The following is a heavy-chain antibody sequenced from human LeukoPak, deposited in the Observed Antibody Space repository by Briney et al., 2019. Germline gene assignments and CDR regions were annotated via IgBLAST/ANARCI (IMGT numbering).Heavy chain of an antibody. Sequence: GGSLRLSCAASGFRFNNYAMHWVRQPPGTGLKWVAVISMDGIQEYYADSVKGRFSISRDNSKNTLYLQMNSLRSEDTAVYYCAREVYSYALDALDLWGQGTMVTVSS. CDR1: GFRFNNYA. D-gene: IGHD5-18*01. CDR2: ISMDGIQE. J-gene: IGHJ3*01. V-gene: IGHV3-30*04. CDR3: AREVYSYALDALDL.